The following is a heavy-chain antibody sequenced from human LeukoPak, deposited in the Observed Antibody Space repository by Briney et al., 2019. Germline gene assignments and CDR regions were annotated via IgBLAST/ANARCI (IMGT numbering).Heavy chain of an antibody. V-gene: IGHV3-66*01. CDR2: IYSGGST. Sequence: GGSLRLSCAASGFTVSSNYMSWVRQAPGKGLEWVSVIYSGGSTYYADFVKGRFTISRDNSKNTLYLQMNSLRAEDTAVYYCARVPYCTGTRCHGAPYYYYGMDVWGQGTTVIVSS. J-gene: IGHJ6*02. CDR1: GFTVSSNY. D-gene: IGHD2-2*01. CDR3: ARVPYCTGTRCHGAPYYYYGMDV.